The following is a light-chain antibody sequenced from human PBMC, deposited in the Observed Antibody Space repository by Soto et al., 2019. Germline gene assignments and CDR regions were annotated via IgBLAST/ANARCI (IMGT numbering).Light chain of an antibody. CDR3: QQYGSSPYT. V-gene: IGKV3-20*01. CDR2: DAS. Sequence: EIVLTQSPGTLSLSPGERATLSCRASQTVSSSYLAWYQQKPGQAPRLLMYDASGRATGIPDRFSGSGSGTDFTLTISRLEPEDFAVYYCQQYGSSPYTFGQGTKLEIK. J-gene: IGKJ2*01. CDR1: QTVSSSY.